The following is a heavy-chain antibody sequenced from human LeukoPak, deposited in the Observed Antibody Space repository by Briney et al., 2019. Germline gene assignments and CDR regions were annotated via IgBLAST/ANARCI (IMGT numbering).Heavy chain of an antibody. CDR2: MYPNSGNT. CDR3: ARKNYGSNRWFDP. CDR1: RYTFTRYA. D-gene: IGHD4/OR15-4a*01. J-gene: IGHJ5*02. Sequence: ASVKVSCTASRYTFTRYAINWVRHATGQGLEWMGWMYPNSGNTDYAQKFQGRVTTTRNTSISTAYMELSILRSEDTAVYYCARKNYGSNRWFDPWGQGTLVTVSS. V-gene: IGHV1-8*01.